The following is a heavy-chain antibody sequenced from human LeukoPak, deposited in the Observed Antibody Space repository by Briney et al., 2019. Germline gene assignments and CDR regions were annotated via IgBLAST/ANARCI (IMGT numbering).Heavy chain of an antibody. CDR3: AKQAYDMLPGFYPFDY. CDR2: ISGGGGIT. CDR1: GFTLSTYA. J-gene: IGHJ4*02. D-gene: IGHD3-9*01. Sequence: GGSLRLSCAASGFTLSTYAMGWVRQAPGKGLEWVSAISGGGGITNYADSVKGRFTISRENSNNTLYLQVNSLRAEDTAVYYCAKQAYDMLPGFYPFDYWGQGTLVTVSS. V-gene: IGHV3-23*01.